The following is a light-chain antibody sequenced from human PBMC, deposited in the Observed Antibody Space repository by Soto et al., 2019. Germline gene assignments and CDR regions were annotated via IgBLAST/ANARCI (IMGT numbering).Light chain of an antibody. J-gene: IGKJ1*01. CDR1: QSVSSNF. V-gene: IGKV3-20*01. CDR3: HHYGSSPWT. Sequence: EIVLTQSPGTLSLSPGERATLSCRASQSVSSNFLAWYQQKPGQAPRLLIYGASSRATGIPDRFSGSGSGXXXXXXXXXXEPEDFALYYCHHYGSSPWTFGQGTKVESK. CDR2: GAS.